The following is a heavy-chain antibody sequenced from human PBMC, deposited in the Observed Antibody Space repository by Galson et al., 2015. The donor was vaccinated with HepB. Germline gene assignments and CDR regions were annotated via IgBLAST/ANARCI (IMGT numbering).Heavy chain of an antibody. D-gene: IGHD6-19*01. J-gene: IGHJ4*02. CDR3: TRFRGYSSGWHGGY. CDR2: IRSKAYGGTT. Sequence: LRLSCAASGFTFGDYAMSWFRQAPGKGLEWVGFIRSKAYGGTTEYAASVKGRFTISRDDSKSIAYLQMNSLKTEDTAVYYCTRFRGYSSGWHGGYWGQGTLVTVSS. V-gene: IGHV3-49*03. CDR1: GFTFGDYA.